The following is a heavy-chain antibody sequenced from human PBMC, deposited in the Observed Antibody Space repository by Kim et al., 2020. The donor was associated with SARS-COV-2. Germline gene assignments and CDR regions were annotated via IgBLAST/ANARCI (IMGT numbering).Heavy chain of an antibody. J-gene: IGHJ5*02. CDR1: GGSISSSSYY. Sequence: SETLSLTCTVSGGSISSSSYYWGWIRQPPGKGLEWIGSIYYSGSTYYNPSLKSRVTISVDTSKNQFSLKLSSVTAADTAVYYCARDIRGALRGIVVVPAATFDPWGQGTLVTVPS. V-gene: IGHV4-39*02. CDR3: ARDIRGALRGIVVVPAATFDP. D-gene: IGHD2-2*01. CDR2: IYYSGST.